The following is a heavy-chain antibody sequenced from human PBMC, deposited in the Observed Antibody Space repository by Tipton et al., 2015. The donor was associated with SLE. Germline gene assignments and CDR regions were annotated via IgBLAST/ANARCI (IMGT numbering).Heavy chain of an antibody. V-gene: IGHV3-33*08. J-gene: IGHJ4*02. CDR1: GFSISDYY. D-gene: IGHD3-16*01. CDR2: IWYDGSNK. CDR3: ARGRGGEFLDY. Sequence: SLRLSCAASGFSISDYYMNWIRQAPGKGLERVAVIWYDGSNKFYADSVKGRFTISRDNSRNTVSLQMNSLRVEGTAVYFCARGRGGEFLDYWGQGTLVTVSS.